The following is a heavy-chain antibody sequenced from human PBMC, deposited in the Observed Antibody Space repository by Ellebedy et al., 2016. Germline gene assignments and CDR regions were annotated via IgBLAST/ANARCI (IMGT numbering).Heavy chain of an antibody. CDR3: AKWNGAWNAFDV. V-gene: IGHV4-59*02. CDR1: GGSVSSDY. CDR2: VFHTGTT. Sequence: SETLSLTCNVSGGSVSSDYWNWIRRPPGKGLEWIGYVFHTGTTNYNPSLKSRVTMSVDTSKSQFSLRLMSVTAADTAVYYFAKWNGAWNAFDVWGLGTMVTVSS. J-gene: IGHJ3*01. D-gene: IGHD1-1*01.